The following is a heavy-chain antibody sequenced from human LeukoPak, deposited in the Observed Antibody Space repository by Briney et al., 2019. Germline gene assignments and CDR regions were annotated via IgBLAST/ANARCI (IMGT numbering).Heavy chain of an antibody. CDR3: SNPDSSRPDGPIDY. CDR1: GFTFSSYA. CDR2: ISGSGRST. Sequence: GRSLRLSCAASGFTFSSYAMSWVRQAPGKGLEWVSAISGSGRSTYYADSVKGRFTISRDNSKNTLYLQMNSLRAEDTAVYYCSNPDSSRPDGPIDYWGQGTMVTVSS. V-gene: IGHV3-23*01. D-gene: IGHD6-13*01. J-gene: IGHJ4*02.